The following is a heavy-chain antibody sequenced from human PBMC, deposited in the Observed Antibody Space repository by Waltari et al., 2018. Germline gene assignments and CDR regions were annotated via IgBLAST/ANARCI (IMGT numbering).Heavy chain of an antibody. CDR1: GASMSSTDW. D-gene: IGHD2-15*01. CDR2: VQFRGRS. V-gene: IGHV4-4*02. CDR3: ARDRGRGIYLDT. Sequence: QLQLQESGPGLVKPSGTLSLRCTVSGASMSSTDWWSGARQSPQKGLEWIGQVQFRGRSNYNPSFASRVTVAIDTSRNQFTLKLTSATAADTAMYYCARDRGRGIYLDTWGPGVQVTVSP. J-gene: IGHJ5*01.